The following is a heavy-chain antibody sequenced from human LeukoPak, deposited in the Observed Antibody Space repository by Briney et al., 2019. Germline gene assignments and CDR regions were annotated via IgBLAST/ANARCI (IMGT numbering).Heavy chain of an antibody. Sequence: GASVKVSCKASGYTFTGYYMHWVRQAPGQGLEWMGWINPNSGGTNYAQKFQGRVTMTRDTSISTAYMELSRLRPDDTAVYYCASAGSRMVRAYDAFDIWGQGTMVTVSS. CDR1: GYTFTGYY. V-gene: IGHV1-2*02. CDR3: ASAGSRMVRAYDAFDI. D-gene: IGHD3-10*01. J-gene: IGHJ3*02. CDR2: INPNSGGT.